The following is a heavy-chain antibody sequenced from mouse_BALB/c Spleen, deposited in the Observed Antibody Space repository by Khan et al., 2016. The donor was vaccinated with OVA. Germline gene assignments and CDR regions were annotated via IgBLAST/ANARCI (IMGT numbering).Heavy chain of an antibody. CDR2: INTYTVEP. J-gene: IGHJ4*01. Sequence: QIQLVQSGPELKKPGETVKISCKASGYTFTNYGMNWVKQSPGKALKWMGWINTYTVEPTYADDLKGRFASSLETSASTAYLHINNLKHEETATYFCARPPYFSDTLDYWGQGTSVTVSS. CDR1: GYTFTNYG. V-gene: IGHV9-3-1*01. D-gene: IGHD2-10*01. CDR3: ARPPYFSDTLDY.